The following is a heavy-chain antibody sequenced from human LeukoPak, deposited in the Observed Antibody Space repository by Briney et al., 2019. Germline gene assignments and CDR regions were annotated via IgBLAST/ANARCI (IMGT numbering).Heavy chain of an antibody. V-gene: IGHV4-38-2*02. D-gene: IGHD2-15*01. CDR3: ARRVATGTFDY. CDR2: IYHSGST. J-gene: IGHJ4*02. Sequence: SETLSLTCSVSDGSTTGYYWGWIRQPPGKGLEWIGSIYHSGSTYYNPSLKSRVTISVDTSKNQFSLKLSSVTAADTAVYYCARRVATGTFDYWAREPWSPSPQ. CDR1: DGSTTGYY.